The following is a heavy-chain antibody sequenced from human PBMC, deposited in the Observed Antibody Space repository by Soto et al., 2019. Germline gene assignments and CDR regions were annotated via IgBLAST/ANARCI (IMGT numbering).Heavy chain of an antibody. CDR1: GFTFKSYA. J-gene: IGHJ3*02. CDR3: AKSLSEGTGDALDI. Sequence: EVQLLESGGGLVQPGGSLRLSCTASGFTFKSYAMTWVRQGPGKGLEWVSGISVNGDSTYYAGSVKGRFTISRDNSKNTLSLQMNSLRAEDTAVYYCAKSLSEGTGDALDIWGPGTMVTISS. V-gene: IGHV3-23*01. CDR2: ISVNGDST. D-gene: IGHD1-1*01.